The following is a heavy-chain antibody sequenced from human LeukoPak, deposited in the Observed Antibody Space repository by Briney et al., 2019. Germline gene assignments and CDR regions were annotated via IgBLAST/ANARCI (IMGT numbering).Heavy chain of an antibody. V-gene: IGHV3-53*01. CDR3: ARALGNLYGDPNIV. CDR2: IYSGGST. D-gene: IGHD4-17*01. CDR1: GFTVSSNY. Sequence: PGGSLRLSCAASGFTVSSNYMSWVRQAPGKGLEWVSVIYSGGSTYYADSVKGRFTISRHNSKNTLYLQMNSLRVEDTAIYYCARALGNLYGDPNIVWGQGTLVTVSS. J-gene: IGHJ4*02.